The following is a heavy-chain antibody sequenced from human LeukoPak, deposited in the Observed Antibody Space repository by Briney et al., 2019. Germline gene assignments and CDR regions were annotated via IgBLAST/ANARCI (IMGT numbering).Heavy chain of an antibody. Sequence: GGSLRLSCTSSEFILSSYAMSWVRQAPGKGPEWVSSISSPGGNTYYADSVKGRFSISRDNSKNLVFLQMNSLRAEDTAVYYCAKGFYAAMVEDIWGQGTMVTVSS. J-gene: IGHJ3*02. V-gene: IGHV3-23*01. CDR1: EFILSSYA. CDR2: ISSPGGNT. CDR3: AKGFYAAMVEDI. D-gene: IGHD5-18*01.